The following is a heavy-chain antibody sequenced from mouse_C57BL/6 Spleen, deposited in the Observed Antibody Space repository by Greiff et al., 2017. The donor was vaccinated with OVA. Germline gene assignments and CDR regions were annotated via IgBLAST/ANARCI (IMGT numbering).Heavy chain of an antibody. CDR2: ISSGSSTI. Sequence: EVMLVESGGGLVKPGGSLKLSCAASGFTFSDYGMHWVRQAPEKGLEWVAYISSGSSTIYYADTVKGRFTISRDNAKNTLFLQMTSLRSEDTAMYYCARPDDYGDYYAMDYWGQGTSVTVSS. CDR1: GFTFSDYG. V-gene: IGHV5-17*01. J-gene: IGHJ4*01. D-gene: IGHD2-4*01. CDR3: ARPDDYGDYYAMDY.